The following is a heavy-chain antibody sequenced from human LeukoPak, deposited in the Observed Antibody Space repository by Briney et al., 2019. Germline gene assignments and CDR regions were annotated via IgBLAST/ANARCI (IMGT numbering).Heavy chain of an antibody. V-gene: IGHV5-51*01. J-gene: IGHJ3*02. CDR3: AKAVPELPGAFDI. CDR1: GYSFTSYW. CDR2: IYPGDSDT. Sequence: KAGESLKISCKGSGYSFTSYWIGWVRQLPGKGLEWMGIIYPGDSDTRYSPSFQGQVTISADKSISTAYLQWSSLKASDTAMYYCAKAVPELPGAFDIWGQGTMVTVSS. D-gene: IGHD1-26*01.